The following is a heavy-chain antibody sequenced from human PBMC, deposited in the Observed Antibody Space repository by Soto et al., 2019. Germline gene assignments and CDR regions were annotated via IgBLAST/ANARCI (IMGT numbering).Heavy chain of an antibody. CDR3: ANSGERQLAVTNFDY. V-gene: IGHV3-23*01. CDR1: RCTFTSYA. Sequence: SLRLSCAASRCTFTSYAMSWGRQAPGKGLEWVSAISGSGGSTYYADSVKGRFTISRDNSKNTLYLQMNSLRAEDTAVYYCANSGERQLAVTNFDYWGQGTLVTVSS. CDR2: ISGSGGST. D-gene: IGHD6-6*01. J-gene: IGHJ4*02.